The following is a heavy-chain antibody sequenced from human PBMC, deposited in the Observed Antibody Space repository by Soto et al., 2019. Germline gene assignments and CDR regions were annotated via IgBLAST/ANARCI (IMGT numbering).Heavy chain of an antibody. D-gene: IGHD5-12*01. CDR3: ARHHGPTTSENWFDP. Sequence: QVHLVQSGVEVKTPGASVKVSCQASGYTFFTYDISWGRQAPGQGLEWMGWISTYSGDTKYAQKFQGRVTMTTDTSTNTAYLELRRLRSDDTAGYYCARHHGPTTSENWFDPWGQGTLVTVSS. CDR1: GYTFFTYD. J-gene: IGHJ5*02. CDR2: ISTYSGDT. V-gene: IGHV1-18*01.